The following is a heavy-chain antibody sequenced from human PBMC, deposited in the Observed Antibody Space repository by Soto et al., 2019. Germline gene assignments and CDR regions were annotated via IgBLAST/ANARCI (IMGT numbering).Heavy chain of an antibody. J-gene: IGHJ3*02. CDR3: AREGAYCSGGSCYPYDAFDI. CDR2: IDPSDSYT. CDR1: GYSFTSYW. Sequence: GESLKISCKGSGYSFTSYWISWVRQMPGKGLEWMGRIDPSDSYTNYSPSFQGHVTISADKSISTAYLQWSSLKASDTAMYYCAREGAYCSGGSCYPYDAFDIWGQGTMVTVSS. V-gene: IGHV5-10-1*01. D-gene: IGHD2-15*01.